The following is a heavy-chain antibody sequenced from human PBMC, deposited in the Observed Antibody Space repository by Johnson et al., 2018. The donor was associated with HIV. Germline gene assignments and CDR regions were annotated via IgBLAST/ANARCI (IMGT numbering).Heavy chain of an antibody. Sequence: VQLVESGGDLVQPGGSLRLSCAASGFTFSSYAMSWVRQAPGKGLEWVSAISGSGGRTYSADSVKGRFTISRDNSKNTLDLQMNSRIAEDTAVYYCASPRAVAGGGAFEIWGQGTMVTVSS. V-gene: IGHV3-23*04. CDR2: ISGSGGRT. CDR3: ASPRAVAGGGAFEI. CDR1: GFTFSSYA. J-gene: IGHJ3*02. D-gene: IGHD6-19*01.